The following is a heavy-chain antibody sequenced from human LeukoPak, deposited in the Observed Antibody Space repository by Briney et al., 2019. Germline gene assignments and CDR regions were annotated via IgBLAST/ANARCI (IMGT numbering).Heavy chain of an antibody. J-gene: IGHJ4*02. V-gene: IGHV3-30*02. D-gene: IGHD3-22*01. CDR1: GFTFSSYG. CDR3: ARGDYYYDTLNY. CDR2: IRYDGSNK. Sequence: GGSLRLSCAASGFTFSSYGMHWVRQAPGKGLEWVAFIRYDGSNKYYADSVKGRFTISRDNSKNTLYLQMNSLRAEDTAVYYCARGDYYYDTLNYWGQGTLVTVSS.